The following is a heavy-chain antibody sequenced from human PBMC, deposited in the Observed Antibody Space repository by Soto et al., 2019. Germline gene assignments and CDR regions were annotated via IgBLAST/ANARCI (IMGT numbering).Heavy chain of an antibody. D-gene: IGHD6-13*01. CDR1: GFTFSDYG. V-gene: IGHV3-23*01. CDR3: ARDSGIAAAGPSFFDY. J-gene: IGHJ4*02. Sequence: EVQLLESGGGLEQPGGSLRLSCAASGFTFSDYGMSWVRQAPGKGLEWVSAISGSGSTFYADSVKGRFTISRDNSKNSLYLQMNSLRDEDTAVYYCARDSGIAAAGPSFFDYWGQGTLVTVSS. CDR2: ISGSGST.